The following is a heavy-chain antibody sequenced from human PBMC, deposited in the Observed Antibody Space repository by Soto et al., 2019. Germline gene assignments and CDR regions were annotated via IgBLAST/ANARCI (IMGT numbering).Heavy chain of an antibody. Sequence: GGSLRLSCAGSGFTFGTYSMNWDRQAAGKGLEWIAYISYDSDTIQYADSVKGRFTISRDNAKKSLYMQMNRVRDEDTAVDNGARLYYDYVWGQGTTITVSS. V-gene: IGHV3-48*02. J-gene: IGHJ6*02. CDR2: ISYDSDTI. CDR3: ARLYYDYV. D-gene: IGHD3-3*01. CDR1: GFTFGTYS.